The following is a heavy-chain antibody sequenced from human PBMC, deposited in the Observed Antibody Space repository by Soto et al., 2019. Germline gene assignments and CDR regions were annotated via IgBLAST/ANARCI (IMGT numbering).Heavy chain of an antibody. CDR1: GGTFSTYA. V-gene: IGHV1-69*13. J-gene: IGHJ6*02. Sequence: GASVKVSCKASGGTFSTYAISWLRQSAGQGLEWMGGIIPVFGAANYTQKFQGRVTITADESTRTVYMELSSLRSEDTAVYYCARARGPSMLRYYYGLDVWGQGTTVTVSS. CDR2: IIPVFGAA. D-gene: IGHD3-10*02. CDR3: ARARGPSMLRYYYGLDV.